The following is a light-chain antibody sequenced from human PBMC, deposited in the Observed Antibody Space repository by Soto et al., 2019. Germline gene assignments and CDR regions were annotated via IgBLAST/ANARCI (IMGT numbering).Light chain of an antibody. J-gene: IGLJ1*01. CDR3: GSWDSSLSAYV. V-gene: IGLV1-51*01. Sequence: QSAMTQPPSVSAAPGQTVTISCSGSSSNIGGNSVSWYQQLPGTAPKLLIYDDDKRPSGIPDRFSGSKSGTSATLGITGFQTGDEADYYCGSWDSSLSAYVFATGTKLTVL. CDR2: DDD. CDR1: SSNIGGNS.